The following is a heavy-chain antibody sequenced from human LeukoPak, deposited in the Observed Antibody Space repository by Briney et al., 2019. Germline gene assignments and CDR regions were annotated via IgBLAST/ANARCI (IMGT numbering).Heavy chain of an antibody. CDR2: INPSGGST. V-gene: IGHV1-46*01. CDR1: GYSFTSYY. J-gene: IGHJ5*02. Sequence: GASVKVSCKASGYSFTSYYMNWVRQAPGQGLEWMGTINPSGGSTSYAQKFQGRLSLTRDMSTSTDYMELSSLRSEDTAVYYCARDNSVGDTAWWFDPWGQGTLVTVSS. CDR3: ARDNSVGDTAWWFDP. D-gene: IGHD1-26*01.